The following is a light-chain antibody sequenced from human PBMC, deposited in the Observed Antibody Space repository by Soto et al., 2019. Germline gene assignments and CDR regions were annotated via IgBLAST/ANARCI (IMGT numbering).Light chain of an antibody. CDR1: SSDVGSYNL. V-gene: IGLV2-23*01. Sequence: QSVLTQPASVSGSPGQSITISCTGTSSDVGSYNLVSWYQQHPGKAPKLMIYEGSKRPSGVSNRFSGSKSGNTASLTISGLQAEDEADYYCCSYAGSSTWHVVFGGGTQLTVL. CDR2: EGS. CDR3: CSYAGSSTWHVV. J-gene: IGLJ2*01.